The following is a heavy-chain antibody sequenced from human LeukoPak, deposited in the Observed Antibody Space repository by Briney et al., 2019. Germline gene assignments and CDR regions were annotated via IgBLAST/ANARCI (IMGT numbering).Heavy chain of an antibody. CDR3: AKPYYYDSSGYSHTDY. J-gene: IGHJ4*02. D-gene: IGHD3-22*01. CDR2: IRYDGGIK. CDR1: GFTFSTYG. V-gene: IGHV3-30*02. Sequence: PGGSLRLSCAASGFTFSTYGMHWARQAPGKGLEWVAFIRYDGGIKYYADSVKGRFTISRDNSKNTLYLQMNSLRAEDTAVYYCAKPYYYDSSGYSHTDYWGQGTLVTVSS.